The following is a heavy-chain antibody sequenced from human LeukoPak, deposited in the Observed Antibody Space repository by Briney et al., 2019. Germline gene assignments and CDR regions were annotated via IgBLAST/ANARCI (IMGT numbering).Heavy chain of an antibody. J-gene: IGHJ3*02. CDR1: GFTLSSYA. D-gene: IGHD6-13*01. V-gene: IGHV3-23*01. Sequence: GGCLRLSCAASGFTLSSYAMSWVRQAPGNGLEWVSAISGGGGSTYYADSVKGRFTISRDNSKNTLYLQMNSLRAEDTVVYYCAKGGVVAAATDAFDIWGEGTMVTVSS. CDR2: ISGGGGST. CDR3: AKGGVVAAATDAFDI.